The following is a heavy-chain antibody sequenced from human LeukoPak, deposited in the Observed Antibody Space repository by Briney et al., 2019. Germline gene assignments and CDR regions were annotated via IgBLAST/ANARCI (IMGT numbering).Heavy chain of an antibody. CDR3: ARDGLAHYYGSGSYV. CDR2: INPNSGGT. Sequence: ASVKVSCKASGYTFTGYYMHWVRQAPGQGLEWMGWINPNSGGTNYAQKFQGRVTMTTDTSTSTAYMELRSLRSDDTAVYYCARDGLAHYYGSGSYVWGQGTLVTVSS. V-gene: IGHV1-2*02. J-gene: IGHJ4*02. CDR1: GYTFTGYY. D-gene: IGHD3-10*01.